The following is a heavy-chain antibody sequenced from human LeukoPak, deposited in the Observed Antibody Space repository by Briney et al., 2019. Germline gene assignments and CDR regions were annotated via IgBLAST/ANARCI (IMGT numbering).Heavy chain of an antibody. CDR1: GGTFSSYA. CDR2: IIPILGIA. V-gene: IGHV1-69*04. D-gene: IGHD3-10*01. J-gene: IGHJ4*02. CDR3: ASTGAGSGEYVDY. Sequence: GASVKVSCKASGGTFSSYAISWVRQAPGQGLEWMGRIIPILGIANYAQKFQGRVTITADKSTSTAYMELSSLRSEDTAVYYCASTGAGSGEYVDYWGQGTLVTVSS.